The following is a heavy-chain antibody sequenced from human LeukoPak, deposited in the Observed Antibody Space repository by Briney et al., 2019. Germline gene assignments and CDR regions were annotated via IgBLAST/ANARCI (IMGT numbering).Heavy chain of an antibody. D-gene: IGHD1-26*01. CDR3: AKDLPIVGADYYYYYYGMDV. V-gene: IGHV3-7*03. CDR1: GFTFSSYW. J-gene: IGHJ6*02. CDR2: IKQDGSEK. Sequence: GGSLRLSCAASGFTFSSYWMSWVRQAPGKGLEWVANIKQDGSEKYYVDSVKGRFTISRDNSKNTLYLQMNSLRAEDTAVYYCAKDLPIVGADYYYYYYGMDVWGQGTTVTVSS.